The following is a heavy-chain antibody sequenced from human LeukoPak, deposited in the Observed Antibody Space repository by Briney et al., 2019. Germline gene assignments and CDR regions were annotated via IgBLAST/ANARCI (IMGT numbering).Heavy chain of an antibody. D-gene: IGHD7-27*01. CDR3: ARPWASDAFDI. CDR2: INPSGGST. V-gene: IGHV1-46*01. Sequence: GASVKVSCKASGCTFTSYYMHWVRQAPGQGLEWMGIINPSGGSTSYAQKFQGRVTMTRDTSTSTVYMELSSLRSEDTAVYYCARPWASDAFDIWGQGTMVTVSS. CDR1: GCTFTSYY. J-gene: IGHJ3*02.